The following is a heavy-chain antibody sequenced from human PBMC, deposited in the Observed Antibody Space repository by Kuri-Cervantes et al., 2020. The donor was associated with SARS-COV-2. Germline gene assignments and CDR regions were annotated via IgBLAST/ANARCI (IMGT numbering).Heavy chain of an antibody. CDR2: INHSGST. Sequence: SETLSLTCAVYGGSFSDYHWNWIRQPPGKGLEWIGEINHSGSTSYNPSLKSRVTISVDTSKNQFSLKLSSVTAADTAVYYCARGRRAVAGRRNGFDYWGQGTLVTVSS. CDR3: ARGRRAVAGRRNGFDY. CDR1: GGSFSDYH. V-gene: IGHV4-34*01. D-gene: IGHD6-19*01. J-gene: IGHJ4*02.